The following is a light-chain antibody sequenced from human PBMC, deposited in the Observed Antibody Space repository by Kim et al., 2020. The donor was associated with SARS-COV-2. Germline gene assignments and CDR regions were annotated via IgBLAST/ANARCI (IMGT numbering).Light chain of an antibody. V-gene: IGLV1-51*01. CDR2: DNN. CDR3: GTWDSSLSAGGV. CDR1: SSNIGNNY. Sequence: KVTICCSGSSSNIGNNYVSWYQQLPGTAPKLLIYDNNKRPSGIPDRFSGSKSGTSATLGITGLQTGDEADYYCGTWDSSLSAGGVFGGGTQLTVL. J-gene: IGLJ3*02.